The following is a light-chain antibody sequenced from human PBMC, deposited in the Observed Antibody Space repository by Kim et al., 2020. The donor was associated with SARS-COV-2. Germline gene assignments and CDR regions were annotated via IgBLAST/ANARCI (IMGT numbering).Light chain of an antibody. Sequence: GGTVTLTCGLSSGSVSTSYYPSWYQQTPGQAPRTLIYTTNTRSSGVPDRFSGSILGNKAALTITGAQADDECDYYCVLFMGSGIWVFGGGTQLTVL. CDR2: TTN. V-gene: IGLV8-61*01. CDR1: SGSVSTSYY. J-gene: IGLJ3*02. CDR3: VLFMGSGIWV.